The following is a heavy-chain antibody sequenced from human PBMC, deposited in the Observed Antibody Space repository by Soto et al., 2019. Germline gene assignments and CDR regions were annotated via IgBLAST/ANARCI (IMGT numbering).Heavy chain of an antibody. J-gene: IGHJ6*03. CDR2: ISAYNGNT. Sequence: ASVKVSCKASGYTFTSYGISWVRQAPGQGLEWMGWISAYNGNTNYAQKLQGRVTMTTDTSTSTAYMELRSLRSDDTAVYYCARISGSFYNLGADYYYRYMDVWGKGTTVTVSS. CDR3: ARISGSFYNLGADYYYRYMDV. CDR1: GYTFTSYG. D-gene: IGHD3-10*01. V-gene: IGHV1-18*01.